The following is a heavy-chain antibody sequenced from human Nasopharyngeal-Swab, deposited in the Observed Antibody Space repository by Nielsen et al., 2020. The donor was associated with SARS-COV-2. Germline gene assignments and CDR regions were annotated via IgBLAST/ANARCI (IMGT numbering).Heavy chain of an antibody. CDR2: INHSGST. Sequence: WIRQPPGKGLEWIGEINHSGSTNYNPSLKSRLTISVDTSKNQFSLKLSSVTAADTAVYYCASQIAARFDYWGQGTLVTVSS. D-gene: IGHD6-6*01. CDR3: ASQIAARFDY. V-gene: IGHV4-34*01. J-gene: IGHJ4*02.